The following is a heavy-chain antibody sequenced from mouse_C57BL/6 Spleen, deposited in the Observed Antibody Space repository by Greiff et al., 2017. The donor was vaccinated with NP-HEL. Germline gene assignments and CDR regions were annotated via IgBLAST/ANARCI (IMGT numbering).Heavy chain of an antibody. CDR1: GFTFSDYG. J-gene: IGHJ3*01. D-gene: IGHD3-2*02. CDR3: ARGEVTAQDPFAY. Sequence: EVKLVESGGGLVKPGGSLKLSCAASGFTFSDYGMHWVRQAPEKGLEWVAYISSGSSTIYYADTVKGRFTISRDNAKNTLFLQMTSLRSEDTAMYYCARGEVTAQDPFAYWGQGTLVTVSA. CDR2: ISSGSSTI. V-gene: IGHV5-17*01.